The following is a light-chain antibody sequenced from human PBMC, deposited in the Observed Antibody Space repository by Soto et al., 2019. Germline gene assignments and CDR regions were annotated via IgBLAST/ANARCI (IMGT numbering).Light chain of an antibody. V-gene: IGLV2-14*01. Sequence: QSALTQPASVSGSPGQSITISCTGTITDIGAYNYVSWYQQHPGKAPKLLIYGVSSRPSGVSNRFSGSKSGNTASLTISGLQAEDEAVYYCSSYTTSSTLVFGPGTKVTVL. CDR1: ITDIGAYNY. CDR2: GVS. J-gene: IGLJ1*01. CDR3: SSYTTSSTLV.